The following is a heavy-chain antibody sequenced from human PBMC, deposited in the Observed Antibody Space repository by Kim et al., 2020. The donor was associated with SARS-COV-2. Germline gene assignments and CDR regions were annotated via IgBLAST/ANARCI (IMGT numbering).Heavy chain of an antibody. Sequence: GGSLRLSCAASGFTFDDYAMHWVRQAPGKGLEWVSGISWNSGSIGYADSVKGRFTISRDNAKNSLYLQMNSLRAEDTALYYCAKVSETYYYDSSGYYNYRGGFDYWGQGTLVTVSS. J-gene: IGHJ4*02. D-gene: IGHD3-22*01. CDR2: ISWNSGSI. V-gene: IGHV3-9*01. CDR1: GFTFDDYA. CDR3: AKVSETYYYDSSGYYNYRGGFDY.